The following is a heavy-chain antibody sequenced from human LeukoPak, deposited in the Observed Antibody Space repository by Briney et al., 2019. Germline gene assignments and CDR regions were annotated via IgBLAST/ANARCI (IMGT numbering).Heavy chain of an antibody. CDR2: FSESGGRT. Sequence: PGGSLRLSCAASGFTFSSYAMSWVRQAPGKGLEWVSSFSESGGRTYYADSVKGRFTISRDISKSTLYLQMNSLRAEDTAVYYCAKLPRTSCYDPLDYWGQGTLVTVSS. J-gene: IGHJ4*02. V-gene: IGHV3-23*01. D-gene: IGHD2-2*01. CDR1: GFTFSSYA. CDR3: AKLPRTSCYDPLDY.